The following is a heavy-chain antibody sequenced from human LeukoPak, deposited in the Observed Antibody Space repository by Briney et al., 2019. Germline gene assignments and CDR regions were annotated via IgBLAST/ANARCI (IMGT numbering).Heavy chain of an antibody. CDR2: ISWNSVSI. CDR3: AKDRRQVRGLRASDAFDV. D-gene: IGHD3-10*01. V-gene: IGHV3-9*01. J-gene: IGHJ3*01. Sequence: GGSLRLSCAASGFTFDDYAMHWVRQAPGKGLEWVSGISWNSVSIDYADSVKGRFTISRDNAKNSLYLQMNSLRAEDTALYYCAKDRRQVRGLRASDAFDVWGQGTMVTVSS. CDR1: GFTFDDYA.